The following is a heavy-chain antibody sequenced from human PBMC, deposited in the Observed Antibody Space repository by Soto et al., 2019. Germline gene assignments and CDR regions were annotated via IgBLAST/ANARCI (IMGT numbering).Heavy chain of an antibody. J-gene: IGHJ4*01. CDR1: GHTFPTYG. Sequence: APMKLAPRAPGHTFPTYGISWVRQALGRGFGWMGWISAYSGNTKYAEKLQGRVTMTTDTSTSTAYMELRSLRSDDPAVYYCARDPEIFGYWG. V-gene: IGHV1-18*01. CDR2: ISAYSGNT. CDR3: ARDPEIFGY.